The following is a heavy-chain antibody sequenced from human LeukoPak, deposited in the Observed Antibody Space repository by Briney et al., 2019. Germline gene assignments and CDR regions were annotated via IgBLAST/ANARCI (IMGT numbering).Heavy chain of an antibody. Sequence: SETLSLTCTVSGGSISSYYWSWIRQPPGKGLEWIGEINHSGSTNYNPSLKSRVTISVDTSKNQFSLKLSSVTAADTAVYYCARHVRRVVPAAMSGTFYNWFDPWGQGTLVTVSS. CDR1: GGSISSYY. D-gene: IGHD2-2*01. CDR2: INHSGST. CDR3: ARHVRRVVPAAMSGTFYNWFDP. J-gene: IGHJ5*02. V-gene: IGHV4-34*01.